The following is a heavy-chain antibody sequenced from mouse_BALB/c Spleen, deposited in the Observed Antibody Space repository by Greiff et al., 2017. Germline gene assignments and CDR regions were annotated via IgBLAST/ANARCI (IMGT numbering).Heavy chain of an antibody. J-gene: IGHJ2*01. Sequence: EVKLVESGGGLVQPGGSLRLSCATSGFTFTDYYMSWVRQPPGKALEWLGFIRNKDNGYTTEYSASVKGRFTISRDNSQSILYLQMNTLRAEDSATYYCARGSYFDYWGQGTTLTVSS. CDR1: GFTFTDYY. CDR2: IRNKDNGYTT. V-gene: IGHV7-3*02. CDR3: ARGSYFDY.